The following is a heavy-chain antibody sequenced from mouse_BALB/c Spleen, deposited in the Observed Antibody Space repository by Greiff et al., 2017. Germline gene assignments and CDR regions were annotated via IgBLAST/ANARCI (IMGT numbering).Heavy chain of an antibody. CDR1: GYTFTSYW. CDR3: ARSYGRYWYFDV. J-gene: IGHJ1*01. Sequence: QVQLQQPGAELVRPGASVKLSCKASGYTFTSYWINWVKQRPGQGLEWIGNIYPSDSYTNYNQKFKDKATLTVDKSSSTAYKQLSSPTSEESAVYFCARSYGRYWYFDVWGAGTTVTVSS. V-gene: IGHV1-69*02. CDR2: IYPSDSYT. D-gene: IGHD1-1*02.